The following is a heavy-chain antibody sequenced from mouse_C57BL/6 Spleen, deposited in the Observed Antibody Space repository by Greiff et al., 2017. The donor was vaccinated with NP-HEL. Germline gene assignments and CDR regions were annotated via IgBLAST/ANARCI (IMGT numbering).Heavy chain of an antibody. D-gene: IGHD1-1*01. CDR2: IYPRSGNT. Sequence: QVQLQQSGAELARPGASVKLSCKASGYTFTSYGISWVKQRTGQGLEWIGEIYPRSGNTYYNEKFKGKATLTADKSSSTAYMELRSLTSEDSAVYFCARGPCYYGSSYEGFAYWGQGTLVTVSA. J-gene: IGHJ3*01. CDR1: GYTFTSYG. V-gene: IGHV1-81*01. CDR3: ARGPCYYGSSYEGFAY.